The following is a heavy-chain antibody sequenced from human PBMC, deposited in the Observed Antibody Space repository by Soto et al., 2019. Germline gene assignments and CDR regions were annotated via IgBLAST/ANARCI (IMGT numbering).Heavy chain of an antibody. V-gene: IGHV3-66*01. J-gene: IGHJ4*02. Sequence: GRSLRLSCAASGFTVSTNYMSGVRQAPGKGLEWVSLIYSGGSTYYADSVKGRFTISRDSSKNQFSPQLRSLTAPATAIYYCASARWDYWGQGTPVTVSS. CDR2: IYSGGST. CDR3: ASARWDY. CDR1: GFTVSTNY.